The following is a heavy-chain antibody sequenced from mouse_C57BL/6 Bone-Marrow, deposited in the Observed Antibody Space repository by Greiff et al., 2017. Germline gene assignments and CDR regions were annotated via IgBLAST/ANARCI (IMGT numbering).Heavy chain of an antibody. D-gene: IGHD2-5*01. CDR3: TNYSNY. J-gene: IGHJ2*01. CDR2: IDPENGDT. Sequence: EVMLVESGAELVRPGASVKLSCTASGFNIKDDYMHWVKQRPEQGLEWIGWIDPENGDTEYASKFQGKATITADTSSNAAYLQLSSLTSEDTAVYYCTNYSNYWGQGTTLTVSS. V-gene: IGHV14-4*01. CDR1: GFNIKDDY.